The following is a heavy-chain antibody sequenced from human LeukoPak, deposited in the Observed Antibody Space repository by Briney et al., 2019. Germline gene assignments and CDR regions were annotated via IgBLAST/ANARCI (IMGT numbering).Heavy chain of an antibody. D-gene: IGHD4-17*01. V-gene: IGHV4-59*01. CDR2: IHHSGST. Sequence: SSETLSLTCIVSGGSISSDYWSWIRQPPGKGLEWIGYIHHSGSTDYNPSPKSRVTISMDASKNQFSLKLTSVTAADTAVYYCVRGFPVTQSFYFDYWGQGTLVPVSS. CDR1: GGSISSDY. CDR3: VRGFPVTQSFYFDY. J-gene: IGHJ4*02.